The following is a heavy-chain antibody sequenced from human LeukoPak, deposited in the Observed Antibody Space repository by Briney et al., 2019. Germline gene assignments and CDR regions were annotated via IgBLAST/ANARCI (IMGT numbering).Heavy chain of an antibody. Sequence: ASVKSSCKISGYTLTELSIHGVRHTPVEGLERRGGVAPEDGETIYAQKFQGRVTMTEDTSTDTAYMELSSLRSEDTAVYYCATADWGRPPWDWGQGTLVTVSS. CDR3: ATADWGRPPWD. V-gene: IGHV1-24*01. J-gene: IGHJ4*02. D-gene: IGHD3-16*01. CDR2: VAPEDGET. CDR1: GYTLTELS.